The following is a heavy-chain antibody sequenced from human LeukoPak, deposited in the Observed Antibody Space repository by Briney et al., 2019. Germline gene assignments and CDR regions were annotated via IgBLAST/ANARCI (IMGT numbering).Heavy chain of an antibody. CDR1: GFTFSSYW. J-gene: IGHJ6*02. CDR3: VVAATGRGGLDV. V-gene: IGHV3-7*01. Sequence: GSLRLSCVASGFTFSSYWMSWVRQAPGKGLEWVANIKYDGSEEYYVDSVKGRFTISRDDAKNSLYLQMNSLRAEDTAVYYCVVAATGRGGLDVWGQGTTVTVSS. CDR2: IKYDGSEE. D-gene: IGHD6-13*01.